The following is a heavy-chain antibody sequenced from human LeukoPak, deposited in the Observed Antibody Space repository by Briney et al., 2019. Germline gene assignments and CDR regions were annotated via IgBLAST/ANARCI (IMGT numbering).Heavy chain of an antibody. V-gene: IGHV4-59*01. D-gene: IGHD1-20*01. CDR3: ARDGITGPRFYYWFDP. J-gene: IGHJ5*02. CDR1: GGSISSYY. Sequence: SETLSLTCTVSGGSISSYYWSWIRQPPGKGLEWIGHIYYRGSTNYNPSFKSRVTRSVDTSKNQFSLKLSSVTAADTAVYYCARDGITGPRFYYWFDPWGQGTLVTVSP. CDR2: IYYRGST.